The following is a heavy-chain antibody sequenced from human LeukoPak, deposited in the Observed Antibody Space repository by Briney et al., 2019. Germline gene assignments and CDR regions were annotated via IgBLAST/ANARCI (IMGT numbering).Heavy chain of an antibody. CDR1: GDSVSSNSAA. CDR3: ARGQQWPVITPYYYYGMDV. V-gene: IGHV6-1*01. CDR2: TYYRSKWYN. J-gene: IGHJ6*02. Sequence: SQTLSLTCAISGDSVSSNSAAWNWIRQSPSRGLEWLGRTYYRSKWYNDYAVSVKSRITINPDTSKNQFSLQLNSVTPEDTAVYYCARGQQWPVITPYYYYGMDVWGQGTTVTVSS. D-gene: IGHD6-19*01.